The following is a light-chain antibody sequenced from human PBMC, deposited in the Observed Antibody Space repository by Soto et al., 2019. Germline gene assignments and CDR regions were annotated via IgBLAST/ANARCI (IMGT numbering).Light chain of an antibody. Sequence: DIQMTQSPSTLSASVGDRVTIKCLASQSISSWLAWYQQKPCKAPKLLLYEASSLESGIPSRFSGSGSGTEFTLTISSLQPDDFATYYCPQYNSYPLTFGGGTKVEIK. CDR1: QSISSW. CDR2: EAS. CDR3: PQYNSYPLT. J-gene: IGKJ4*01. V-gene: IGKV1-5*01.